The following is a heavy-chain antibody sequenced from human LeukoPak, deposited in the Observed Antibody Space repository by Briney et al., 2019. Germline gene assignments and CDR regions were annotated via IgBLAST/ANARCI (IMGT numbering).Heavy chain of an antibody. V-gene: IGHV3-23*01. D-gene: IGHD3-9*01. Sequence: PGGSLRLSCTASGFTLSSYEMSWIRQAPGKGLEWVSSIDYSGGSTHYADSVMGRFTISRDNSKNTLFLQMNSLRAEDTAVYYCARDREYYDILTGYKVSHYFDYWGQGTLVTVSS. CDR1: GFTLSSYE. CDR3: ARDREYYDILTGYKVSHYFDY. CDR2: IDYSGGST. J-gene: IGHJ4*02.